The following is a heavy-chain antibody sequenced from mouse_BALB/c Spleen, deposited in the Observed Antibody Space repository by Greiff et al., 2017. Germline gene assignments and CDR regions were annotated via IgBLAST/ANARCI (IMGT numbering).Heavy chain of an antibody. V-gene: IGHV5-4*02. CDR1: GFTFSDYY. Sequence: EVQRVESGGGLVKPGGSLKLSCAASGFTFSDYYMYWVRQTPEKRLEWVATISDGGSYTYYPDSVKGRFTISRDNAKNNLYLQMSSLKSEDTAMYYCASSGYNAMDYWGQGTSVTVSS. CDR2: ISDGGSYT. CDR3: ASSGYNAMDY. J-gene: IGHJ4*01. D-gene: IGHD1-3*01.